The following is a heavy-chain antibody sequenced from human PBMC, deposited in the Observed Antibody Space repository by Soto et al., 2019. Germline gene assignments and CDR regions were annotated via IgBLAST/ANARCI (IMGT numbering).Heavy chain of an antibody. CDR1: GGSISTYY. CDR2: IYYTGNT. Sequence: PSETLSLTCTVTGGSISTYYWSWIRQPPGKGLEWIGHIYYTGNTNYNPSLKSRVTISVDTSTNRFSLRLRSVSAADTAVYYCARAKSCAFHNWFDPWGPGTLVTVSS. V-gene: IGHV4-59*13. J-gene: IGHJ5*02. CDR3: ARAKSCAFHNWFDP.